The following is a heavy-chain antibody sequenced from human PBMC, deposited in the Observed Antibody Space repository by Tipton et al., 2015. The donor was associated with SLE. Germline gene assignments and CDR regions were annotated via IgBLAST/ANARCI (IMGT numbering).Heavy chain of an antibody. CDR3: ARGLVTWRGAIVGVDV. CDR2: LYYDGVT. V-gene: IGHV4-59*08. Sequence: TLSLTCTVSGGSISSYYWSWLRQPPGKGLEWIASLYYDGVTKYNPSLKSQVTISIDTAKNQFSLKLTSVTAADTAVYYCARGLVTWRGAIVGVDVWGQGTTVNVSS. J-gene: IGHJ6*02. CDR1: GGSISSYY. D-gene: IGHD2-21*02.